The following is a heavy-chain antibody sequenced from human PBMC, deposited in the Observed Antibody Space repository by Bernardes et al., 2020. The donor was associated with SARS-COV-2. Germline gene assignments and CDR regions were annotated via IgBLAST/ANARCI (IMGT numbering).Heavy chain of an antibody. CDR1: AFTFGDHS. D-gene: IGHD3-10*01. V-gene: IGHV3-21*06. Sequence: SLRLSCEASAFTFGDHSMNWVRQVPGKGLEWVSSISGSSSYRYYADSVRGRFTISRDNAKNSLFLQMNSLRVDDTAVYYCARDRGRAPLMYWHFDLWGRGTLVTVSS. J-gene: IGHJ2*01. CDR3: ARDRGRAPLMYWHFDL. CDR2: ISGSSSYR.